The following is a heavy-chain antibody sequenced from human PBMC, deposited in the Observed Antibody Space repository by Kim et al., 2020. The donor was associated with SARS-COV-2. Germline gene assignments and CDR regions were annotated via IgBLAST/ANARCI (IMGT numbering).Heavy chain of an antibody. J-gene: IGHJ6*03. Sequence: GGSLRLSYAASGFTVSSNYMSWVRQAPGKGLEWVSVIYSGGSTYYADSVKGRFTISRDNSKNTLYLQMNSLRAEDTAVYYCARDSEPYCSSTSCYYYYYMDVWGKGTTVTVSS. V-gene: IGHV3-66*01. D-gene: IGHD2-2*01. CDR2: IYSGGST. CDR3: ARDSEPYCSSTSCYYYYYMDV. CDR1: GFTVSSNY.